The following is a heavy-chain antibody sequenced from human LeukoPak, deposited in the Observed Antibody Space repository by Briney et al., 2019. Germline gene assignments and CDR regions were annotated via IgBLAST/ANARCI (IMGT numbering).Heavy chain of an antibody. CDR1: GFTFSDYY. V-gene: IGHV3-11*04. Sequence: GGSLRLSCAASGFTFSDYYMSWIRQAPGKGLEWVSYISSSGSTIYYADSVKGRFTISRDNAKNSLHLQMNSLRAEDTAVYYCARDIVDGSGSYYIGANDYWGQGTLVTVSS. J-gene: IGHJ4*02. CDR3: ARDIVDGSGSYYIGANDY. CDR2: ISSSGSTI. D-gene: IGHD3-10*01.